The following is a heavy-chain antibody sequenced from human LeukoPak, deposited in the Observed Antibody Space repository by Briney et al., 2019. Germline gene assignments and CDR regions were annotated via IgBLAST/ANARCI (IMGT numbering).Heavy chain of an antibody. D-gene: IGHD3-10*01. V-gene: IGHV3-43*02. CDR2: ISGDGGST. CDR1: GFTFDDYA. CDR3: AKDIKGSSMVRGVIIDY. Sequence: PGGSLRLSCAASGFTFDDYAMHWVRQAPGKGLEWVSLISGDGGSTYYGDSVKGRFTISRDNSKNSLYLQMNSLRTEDTALYYCAKDIKGSSMVRGVIIDYWGQGTLVTVSS. J-gene: IGHJ4*02.